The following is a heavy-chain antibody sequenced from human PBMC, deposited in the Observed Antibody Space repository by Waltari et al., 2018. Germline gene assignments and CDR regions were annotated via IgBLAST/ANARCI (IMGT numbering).Heavy chain of an antibody. CDR1: GGTFSSYA. Sequence: QVQLVQSGAEVKKPGSSVKVSCKASGGTFSSYAISWVRQATGQGLEWMGGIIPILGIANYAQKFQGRVTITADESTSTAYMELSSLRSEDTAVYYCARGGRAAAGEPFYYYYYMDVWGKGTTVTVSS. V-gene: IGHV1-69*04. D-gene: IGHD6-13*01. CDR3: ARGGRAAAGEPFYYYYYMDV. CDR2: IIPILGIA. J-gene: IGHJ6*03.